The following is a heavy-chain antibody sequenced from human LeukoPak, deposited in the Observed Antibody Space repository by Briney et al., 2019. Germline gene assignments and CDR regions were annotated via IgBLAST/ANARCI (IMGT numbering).Heavy chain of an antibody. Sequence: ASVKVSCRASGYTFTSYDISWVRQAPGQGLEWMGWNSAYNGNTNYAQKLQGRVTMTTDTSTSTAYMELRSLRSDDTAVYYCAREANREWLETQDYWGQGTLVTVSS. CDR2: NSAYNGNT. CDR1: GYTFTSYD. J-gene: IGHJ4*02. D-gene: IGHD6-19*01. CDR3: AREANREWLETQDY. V-gene: IGHV1-18*01.